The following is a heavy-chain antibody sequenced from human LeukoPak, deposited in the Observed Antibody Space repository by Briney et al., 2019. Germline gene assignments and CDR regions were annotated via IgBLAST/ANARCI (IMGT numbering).Heavy chain of an antibody. CDR1: GFTFSSYG. D-gene: IGHD4-17*01. J-gene: IGHJ4*02. V-gene: IGHV3-30*18. CDR3: ANYGDRYYFEY. CDR2: ISYDGSNK. Sequence: GGSLRLSCAASGFTFSSYGMHWVRQAPGKGLEWVAVISYDGSNKYYADSVKGRFTISRDNSKNTLYLQMNSLRGEDSAVYYCANYGDRYYFEYWGQGTLVSVSS.